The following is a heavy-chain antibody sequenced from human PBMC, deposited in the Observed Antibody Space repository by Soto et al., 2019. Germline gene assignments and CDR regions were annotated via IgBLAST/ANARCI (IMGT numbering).Heavy chain of an antibody. CDR2: VSSDGSIT. Sequence: QVQLVESGGGVVQPGRSLRLSCAASGFTFSHHGMHWVRQAPGKGLEWLTVVSSDGSITYDADSVRGRFAISRDNSKNTLYLHMNSLRTEDTGVYYCAKESDYYSNSKWSFDSWGQGILVTVSS. V-gene: IGHV3-30*18. CDR1: GFTFSHHG. J-gene: IGHJ4*02. CDR3: AKESDYYSNSKWSFDS. D-gene: IGHD2-21*01.